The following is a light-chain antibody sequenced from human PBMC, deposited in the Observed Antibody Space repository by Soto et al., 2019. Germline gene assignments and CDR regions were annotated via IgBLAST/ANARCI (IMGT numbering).Light chain of an antibody. J-gene: IGKJ2*01. V-gene: IGKV3-15*01. CDR2: GAS. Sequence: EIVMTQSPATLSVSPGERATLSCRASQSVSSNLAWYQQKPGQAPRLLIYGASTRATGIPARFSGSGSRTEFTLTISSLQSEDFAVYYCQQYNNWPHTLGHGTKLEIK. CDR3: QQYNNWPHT. CDR1: QSVSSN.